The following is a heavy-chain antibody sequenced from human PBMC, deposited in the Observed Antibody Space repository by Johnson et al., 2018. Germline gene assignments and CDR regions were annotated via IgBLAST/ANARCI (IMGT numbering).Heavy chain of an antibody. CDR3: AKDWSQDYSFYYMDV. J-gene: IGHJ6*03. Sequence: VQLVQSGGGLVQPGRSLRLSCAASGFTFDDYAMHWVRQAPGKGLEWVSGISWNSGSIGYADSVKGRFTISRDNAKNSLYLQMNSLRAEDTALYYCAKDWSQDYSFYYMDVWGKGTTVTVSS. V-gene: IGHV3-9*01. CDR1: GFTFDDYA. CDR2: ISWNSGSI.